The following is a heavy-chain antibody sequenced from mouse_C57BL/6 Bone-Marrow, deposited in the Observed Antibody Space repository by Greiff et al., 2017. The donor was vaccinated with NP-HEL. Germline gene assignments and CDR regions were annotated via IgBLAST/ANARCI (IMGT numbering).Heavy chain of an antibody. J-gene: IGHJ2*01. Sequence: EVQLQQSGPGLVKPSQSLSLTCSVTGYSITSGYYWNWIRQFPGNKLEWMGYISYDGSNNYNPSLKNRISITRDTSKNPFFHMLNSMTTEDTATYYRTRGNYYGSLDYWGQGTPLTVSS. CDR3: TRGNYYGSLDY. V-gene: IGHV3-6*01. CDR2: ISYDGSN. D-gene: IGHD1-1*01. CDR1: GYSITSGYY.